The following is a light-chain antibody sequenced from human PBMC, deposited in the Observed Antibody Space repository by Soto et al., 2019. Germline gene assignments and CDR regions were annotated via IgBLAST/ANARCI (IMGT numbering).Light chain of an antibody. Sequence: EIVLTQSPGTLSLSPGERATLSCRASQSVSSSYLAWYQQKPGQAPRLLIYDASRATGIPDRFSGSGSGTDFTLTITRLEPEDFAVYYCQHYGTSALFGPGNKVDI. V-gene: IGKV3-20*01. CDR1: QSVSSSY. J-gene: IGKJ3*01. CDR3: QHYGTSAL. CDR2: DAS.